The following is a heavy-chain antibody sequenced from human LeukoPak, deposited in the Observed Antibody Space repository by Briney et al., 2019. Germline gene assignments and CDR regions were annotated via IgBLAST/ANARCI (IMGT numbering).Heavy chain of an antibody. D-gene: IGHD3-10*01. J-gene: IGHJ4*02. CDR1: GGSISSGDYY. Sequence: SETLSLTCTVSGGSISSGDYYWSWIRQPPGKGLEWIGYIYYSGSTYYTPSLKSRVTISLDTSKNQFSLRLSSVTAADTAVYYCARAIASSGSRLFDYWGQGTLVTVSS. CDR2: IYYSGST. CDR3: ARAIASSGSRLFDY. V-gene: IGHV4-30-4*01.